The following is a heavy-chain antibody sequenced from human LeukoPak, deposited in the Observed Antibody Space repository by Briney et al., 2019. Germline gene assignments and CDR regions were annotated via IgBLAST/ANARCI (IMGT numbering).Heavy chain of an antibody. CDR2: ISAYNGNT. D-gene: IGHD3-16*02. Sequence: ASVKVSCKASGYTFTNYGFNWVRQAPGQGLEWMGWISAYNGNTNYAQKLQGRVTMTTDTSTSTAYMELRSLRSDDTAVYYCARGGGSDYVWGSYRYRGEYYDYWGQGTLVTVSS. CDR1: GYTFTNYG. CDR3: ARGGGSDYVWGSYRYRGEYYDY. J-gene: IGHJ4*02. V-gene: IGHV1-18*01.